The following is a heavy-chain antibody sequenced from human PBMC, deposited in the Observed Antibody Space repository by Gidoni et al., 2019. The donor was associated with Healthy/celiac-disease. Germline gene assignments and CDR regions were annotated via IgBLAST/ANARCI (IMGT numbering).Heavy chain of an antibody. J-gene: IGHJ4*02. V-gene: IGHV3-9*01. CDR3: AKGGSSDY. CDR1: GFTFDDYA. CDR2: ISWNSGSI. Sequence: EVQLVESGGGLVQPGRSLRHSCAASGFTFDDYAMHWVRQAPGKGLEWVSGISWNSGSIGYADSVKGRFTISRDNAKNSLYLQMNSLRAEDTALYYCAKGGSSDYWGQGTLVTVSS. D-gene: IGHD3-10*01.